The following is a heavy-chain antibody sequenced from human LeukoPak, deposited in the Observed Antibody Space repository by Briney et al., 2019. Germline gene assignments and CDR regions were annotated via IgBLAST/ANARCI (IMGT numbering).Heavy chain of an antibody. V-gene: IGHV1-18*01. CDR3: ARGSGSSWYDNWFDP. CDR1: GYTFSNYG. J-gene: IGHJ5*02. CDR2: ISSYNDNT. D-gene: IGHD6-13*01. Sequence: ASVKVSCKASGYTFSNYGISWVRQAPGQGLEWMGWISSYNDNTNYAQKLQGRVTMTRDTSISTAYMELSRLRSDDTAVYYCARGSGSSWYDNWFDPWGQGTLVTVSS.